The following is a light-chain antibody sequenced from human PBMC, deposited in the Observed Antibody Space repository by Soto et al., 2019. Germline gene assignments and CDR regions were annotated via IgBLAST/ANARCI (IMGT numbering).Light chain of an antibody. CDR1: QSISSW. J-gene: IGKJ1*01. CDR2: KAS. CDR3: QQYNSYRRT. V-gene: IGKV1-5*03. Sequence: DIQMTQSPSTLSASVGDRVTITCRASQSISSWLAWYQQKPGKAPKLLIYKASSLESGVPSRFSGSGSGTEFPLTISSLQHDDFATYYCQQYNSYRRTFGQGTKVEIK.